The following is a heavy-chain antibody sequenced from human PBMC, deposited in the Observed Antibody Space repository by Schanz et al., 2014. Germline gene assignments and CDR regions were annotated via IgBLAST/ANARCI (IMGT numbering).Heavy chain of an antibody. V-gene: IGHV4-61*02. CDR1: GGSISSATYY. J-gene: IGHJ2*01. D-gene: IGHD1-1*01. CDR2: IYSRGSS. Sequence: QVQLQESGPGLVKPSQTLSLTCTVSGGSISSATYYWSWVRQPAGKGLEWIGRIYSRGSSTYNPSLKSRVPISLDTSNTQSSRTLTSRTAADTAVYYCARDTTWRLDLWGRGTLVTVSS. CDR3: ARDTTWRLDL.